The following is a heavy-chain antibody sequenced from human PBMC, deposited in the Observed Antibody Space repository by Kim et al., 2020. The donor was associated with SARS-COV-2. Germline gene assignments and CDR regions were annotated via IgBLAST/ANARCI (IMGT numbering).Heavy chain of an antibody. V-gene: IGHV1-3*01. CDR2: INVDNGNT. Sequence: ASVKVSCKASGYTFTSYAMHWVRQAPGQRLEWMGWINVDNGNTKYSQKFQGIVTITRDTSATSAYMELSSLRSEDTAVYYCASGYCSCRGCSHSYGMHVWGQGATVTVSS. CDR3: ASGYCSCRGCSHSYGMHV. CDR1: GYTFTSYA. D-gene: IGHD2-2*03. J-gene: IGHJ6*02.